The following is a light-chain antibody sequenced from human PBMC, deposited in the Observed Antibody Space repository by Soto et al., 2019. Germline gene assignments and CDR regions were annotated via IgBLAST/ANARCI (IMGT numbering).Light chain of an antibody. CDR1: QDISKW. V-gene: IGKV1-12*01. CDR3: QQAYSIPLT. Sequence: DIQMTQSPSFVSASVGDRVTITCRASQDISKWLAWYQQKPGRAPKILIFAASTLQRGVPSRFSDIGSGTDFTLTISSLQPEDSATYYCQQAYSIPLTFGGGTKVDFK. J-gene: IGKJ4*01. CDR2: AAS.